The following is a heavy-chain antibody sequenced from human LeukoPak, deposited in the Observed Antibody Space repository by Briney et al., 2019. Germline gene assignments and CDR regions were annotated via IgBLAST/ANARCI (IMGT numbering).Heavy chain of an antibody. J-gene: IGHJ4*02. CDR3: AKMGGYRSSTTCYAFDY. D-gene: IGHD2-2*01. V-gene: IGHV3-23*01. CDR2: ISGSGGNT. Sequence: GGSLRLSCAASGFTFSSYAMSWVRQAPGKGLEWVSAISGSGGNTYSADSVEGRFSISRDNSKNTLYLQMNSLRAEDTAVYYCAKMGGYRSSTTCYAFDYWGQGTLVTVSS. CDR1: GFTFSSYA.